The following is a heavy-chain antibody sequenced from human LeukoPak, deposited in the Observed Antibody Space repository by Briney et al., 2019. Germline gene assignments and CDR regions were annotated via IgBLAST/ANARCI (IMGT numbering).Heavy chain of an antibody. CDR3: APAPTYYDFWSGFYDY. V-gene: IGHV3-30-3*01. Sequence: GSLRLSCAASGFTFSSYAMHWVRQAPGNGLEWVAVISYDGSNKYYADSVKGRFTISRDNSKNTLYLQMNSLRAEDTAVYYCAPAPTYYDFWSGFYDYWGQGTLVTVSP. CDR2: ISYDGSNK. J-gene: IGHJ4*02. CDR1: GFTFSSYA. D-gene: IGHD3-3*01.